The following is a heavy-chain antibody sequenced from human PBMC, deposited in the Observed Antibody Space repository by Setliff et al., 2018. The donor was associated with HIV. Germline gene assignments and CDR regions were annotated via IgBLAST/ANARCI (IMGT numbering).Heavy chain of an antibody. Sequence: PSETLSLTCTVSGGSIRSHYWSWIREPPGKGLEWIGYIHYSGSTNYNPSLKSRVTISVDTSKNQFSLRLSSVTAADTAVYYCARVPRQLLKGAAAYFDYWGQGALVTVSS. V-gene: IGHV4-59*11. D-gene: IGHD5-18*01. CDR2: IHYSGST. J-gene: IGHJ4*02. CDR1: GGSIRSHY. CDR3: ARVPRQLLKGAAAYFDY.